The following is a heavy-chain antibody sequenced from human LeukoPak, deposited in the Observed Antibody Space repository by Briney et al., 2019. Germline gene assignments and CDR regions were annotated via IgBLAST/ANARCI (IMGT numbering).Heavy chain of an antibody. CDR1: GDSVSSNSAA. V-gene: IGHV6-1*01. J-gene: IGHJ3*02. Sequence: SQTLSLTCAISGDSVSSNSAAWNWIRQSPSRGLEWLGRTYYRSKWYNDYVVSVKSRITINTDTSKNQFSLQLNSVTPEDTAVCFCAREVISTYAFDIWGQGTMVTVSS. CDR2: TYYRSKWYN. CDR3: AREVISTYAFDI. D-gene: IGHD3-10*01.